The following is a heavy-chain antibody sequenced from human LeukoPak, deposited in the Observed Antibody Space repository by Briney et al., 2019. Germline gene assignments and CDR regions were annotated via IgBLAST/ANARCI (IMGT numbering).Heavy chain of an antibody. V-gene: IGHV4-34*01. CDR3: ARKVVTMVRGVPYMDV. CDR2: INHSGST. D-gene: IGHD3-10*01. Sequence: SSETLSLTCAVYGGSFSGYYWSWIRQPPGKGLEWIGEINHSGSTNYNPSLKSRVTISVDTSKNQFSLKLSSVTAADTAVYYCARKVVTMVRGVPYMDVWGEGTTVTVSS. J-gene: IGHJ6*03. CDR1: GGSFSGYY.